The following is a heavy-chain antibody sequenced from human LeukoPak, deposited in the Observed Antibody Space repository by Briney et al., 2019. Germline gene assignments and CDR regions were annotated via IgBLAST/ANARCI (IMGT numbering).Heavy chain of an antibody. V-gene: IGHV3-23*01. Sequence: PGGSLRLSCSVSGFTFTSYAMSWVRQAPGKGLEWVSAIGAADGVALYADSVKGRFTISRDTSNNTPYLQMNSLRVEDTALYYCAKLGYGDYERTFDYWGQGTLVTFSS. J-gene: IGHJ4*02. CDR1: GFTFTSYA. CDR3: AKLGYGDYERTFDY. CDR2: IGAADGVA. D-gene: IGHD4-17*01.